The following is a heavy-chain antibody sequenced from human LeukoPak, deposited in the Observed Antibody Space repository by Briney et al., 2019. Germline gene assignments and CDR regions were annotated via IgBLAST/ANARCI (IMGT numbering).Heavy chain of an antibody. Sequence: GSLRLSCVASGFTFSDYWMSWVRQAPGKGLEWVANIKLDGTEEYYVDSVRGRFTISRDNAKNTLYLQMNTLRVEDTAAYYCTRDLMDYDVSTGLHHYYMDVWGQGTTVTVSS. CDR2: IKLDGTEE. CDR3: TRDLMDYDVSTGLHHYYMDV. V-gene: IGHV3-7*01. J-gene: IGHJ6*02. D-gene: IGHD3-9*01. CDR1: GFTFSDYW.